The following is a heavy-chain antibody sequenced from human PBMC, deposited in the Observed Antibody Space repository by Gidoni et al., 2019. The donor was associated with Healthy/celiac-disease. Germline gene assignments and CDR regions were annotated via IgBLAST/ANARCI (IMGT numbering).Heavy chain of an antibody. CDR2: ISSSSSYI. D-gene: IGHD2-15*01. CDR1: GFTFRSYS. CDR3: ARDPDSFFYYYYGMDV. J-gene: IGHJ6*02. V-gene: IGHV3-21*01. Sequence: VQLVESGGGLVKPGGSLRLSCAASGFTFRSYSMNWVRQAPGKGLEWVSSISSSSSYIYYADSVKGRFTISRDNAKNSLYLQMNSLRAEDTAVYYCARDPDSFFYYYYGMDVWGQGTTVTVSS.